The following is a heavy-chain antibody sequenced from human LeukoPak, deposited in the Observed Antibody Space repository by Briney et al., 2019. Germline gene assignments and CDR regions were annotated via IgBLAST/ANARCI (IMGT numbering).Heavy chain of an antibody. CDR1: GGSISSGGYY. CDR3: ARGGRRITMIVVALPAFDI. D-gene: IGHD3-22*01. J-gene: IGHJ3*02. Sequence: SQTLSLTCTVSGGSISSGGYYWSWIRQHPGKGLEWIGYIYYSGSTYYNPSLKSRVTISVDTSKNQFSLKLSSVTAADTAVYYCARGGRRITMIVVALPAFDIWGQGTMVTVSS. CDR2: IYYSGST. V-gene: IGHV4-31*03.